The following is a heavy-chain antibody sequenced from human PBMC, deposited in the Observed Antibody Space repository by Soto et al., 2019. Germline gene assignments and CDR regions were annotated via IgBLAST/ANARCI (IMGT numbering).Heavy chain of an antibody. J-gene: IGHJ4*02. CDR1: GYIFANDW. CDR2: IFPCDSDT. CDR3: ARRVAAHPYFDF. V-gene: IGHV5-51*01. D-gene: IGHD6-6*01. Sequence: ESVKTSCKGSGYIFANDWIAWVRQMPGKGLEWMGIIFPCDSDTRYSPSFQGQVTISADKSINTAYLQWSSLKASDTAVYYCARRVAAHPYFDFWGQGALVTVSS.